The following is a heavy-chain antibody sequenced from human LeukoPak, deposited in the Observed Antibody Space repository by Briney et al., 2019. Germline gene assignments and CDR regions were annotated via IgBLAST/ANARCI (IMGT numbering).Heavy chain of an antibody. CDR3: ARVYSSGWTIFDY. J-gene: IGHJ4*02. CDR2: ISSSSSYT. D-gene: IGHD6-19*01. CDR1: GFTFSDYY. Sequence: RGSLRLSCAASGFTFSDYYMSWIRQAPGKGLECVSYISSSSSYTNYADSVKGRFTISRDNAKNSLYLQMNSLRAEDTSVYYCARVYSSGWTIFDYWGQGTLVTVSS. V-gene: IGHV3-11*05.